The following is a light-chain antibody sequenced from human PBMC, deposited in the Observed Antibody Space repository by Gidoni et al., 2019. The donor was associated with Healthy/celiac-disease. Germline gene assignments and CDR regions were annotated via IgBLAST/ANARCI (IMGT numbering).Light chain of an antibody. J-gene: IGLJ2*01. CDR2: KDS. CDR3: QAWDSSTDVV. V-gene: IGLV3-1*01. Sequence: SYELTHPPSVSVSPGQTASITCPGDKLGDKYACWYQQKPGQSPVLVIYKDSKRPSGIPERFSGSNSGNTATLTISGTQAVDEADYYCQAWDSSTDVVFGGGTKLTVL. CDR1: KLGDKY.